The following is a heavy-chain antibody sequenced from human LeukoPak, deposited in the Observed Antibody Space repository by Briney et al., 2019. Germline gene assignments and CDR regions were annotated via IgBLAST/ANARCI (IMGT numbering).Heavy chain of an antibody. Sequence: GGSLRPSCAASGFTVSSNYMSWVRQAPGKGLEWVSVIYNGGTTYYTDSVKGRFTISRDNSKNTLYLHMNSLRAEDTAVYYCARLVGATRFDYWGQGTLVTVSS. D-gene: IGHD1-26*01. CDR3: ARLVGATRFDY. CDR1: GFTVSSNY. V-gene: IGHV3-66*01. J-gene: IGHJ4*02. CDR2: IYNGGTT.